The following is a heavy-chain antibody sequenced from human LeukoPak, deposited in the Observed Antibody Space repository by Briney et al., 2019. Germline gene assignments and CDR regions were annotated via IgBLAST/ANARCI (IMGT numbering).Heavy chain of an antibody. CDR3: ARRTFPNDAFDV. D-gene: IGHD1-7*01. Sequence: GGSLRLSCAASGFTFSDYYMSWIRQAPGKGLEWISYISSSTYTNYADSVKGRFTISRDNAKNSMYLQMNSLRAEDTAVYYCARRTFPNDAFDVWGQGTVVTVSS. J-gene: IGHJ3*01. V-gene: IGHV3-11*06. CDR1: GFTFSDYY. CDR2: ISSSTYT.